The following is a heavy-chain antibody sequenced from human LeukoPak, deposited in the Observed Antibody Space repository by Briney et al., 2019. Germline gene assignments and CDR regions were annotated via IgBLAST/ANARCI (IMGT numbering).Heavy chain of an antibody. J-gene: IGHJ5*02. D-gene: IGHD2-2*01. CDR1: GFTFSSYS. V-gene: IGHV3-48*01. Sequence: PGGSLRLSCAASGFTFSSYSMNWVRQAPGKGLEWVSYISSSSSTIYYADSVKGRFTIPRDNANNSLYLQMNRLRAEDTAVYYCAREHCSSTSCPKLNWFDPWGQGTLVTVSS. CDR2: ISSSSSTI. CDR3: AREHCSSTSCPKLNWFDP.